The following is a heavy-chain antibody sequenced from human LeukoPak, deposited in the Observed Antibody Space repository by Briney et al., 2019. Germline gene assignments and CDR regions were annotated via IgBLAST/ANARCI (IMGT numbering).Heavy chain of an antibody. CDR1: GDSVSSNTAA. CDR3: ARRPAIIAEAGRGANYYFDQ. D-gene: IGHD6-13*01. V-gene: IGHV6-1*01. Sequence: SQTLSLTCAISGDSVSSNTAAWNWIRQSPSRGLEWLGRTFYRSKWYDDYAVSVKSRITINPDTSKNQFSLQLNSVTPEDTAVYYCARRPAIIAEAGRGANYYFDQWGQGTLVTVSS. J-gene: IGHJ4*02. CDR2: TFYRSKWYD.